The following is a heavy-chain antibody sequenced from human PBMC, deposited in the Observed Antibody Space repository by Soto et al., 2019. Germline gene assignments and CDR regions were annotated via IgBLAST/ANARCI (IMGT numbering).Heavy chain of an antibody. CDR2: IKSKPDGGTT. CDR1: GYAFDVAW. Sequence: EMQLGESGGGLVKPGGSLRLSCAVSGYAFDVAWMNWVRQAPGKGLEWVGHIKSKPDGGTTGYAAPVKGRFTISRDDSTSTLYLQMNSLRPEDTGVYYCTTGRLDYYGNSYMDLWGIGTTVTVSS. D-gene: IGHD3-22*01. J-gene: IGHJ6*03. CDR3: TTGRLDYYGNSYMDL. V-gene: IGHV3-15*01.